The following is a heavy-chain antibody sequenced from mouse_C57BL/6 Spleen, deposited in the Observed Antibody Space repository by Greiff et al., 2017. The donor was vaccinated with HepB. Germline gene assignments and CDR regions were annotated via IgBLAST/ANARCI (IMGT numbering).Heavy chain of an antibody. D-gene: IGHD2-4*01. CDR2: IDHSDSYT. Sequence: QVQLKQPGAELVMPGASVKLSCKASGYTFTSYWMHWVKQRPGQGLEWIGEIDHSDSYTNYNQKFKGKSTLTVDKSSSTAYMQLSSLTSADSAVSYCARRLPYYYAMDYWGQGTSVTVSS. CDR1: GYTFTSYW. J-gene: IGHJ4*01. V-gene: IGHV1-69*01. CDR3: ARRLPYYYAMDY.